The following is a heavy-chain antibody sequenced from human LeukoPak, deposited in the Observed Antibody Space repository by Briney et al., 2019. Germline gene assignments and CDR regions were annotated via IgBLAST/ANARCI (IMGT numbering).Heavy chain of an antibody. CDR2: ISYDGSNK. J-gene: IGHJ4*02. V-gene: IGHV3-30-3*01. Sequence: GGSLRLSCAASGFTFSTYDMHWVRQAPGKGLEWVAVISYDGSNKYYADSVKGRFTISRDNSKSTLYLQMNSLRAEDTAVYYCAKENDFVYWGQGTLVTVSS. D-gene: IGHD3-3*01. CDR3: AKENDFVY. CDR1: GFTFSTYD.